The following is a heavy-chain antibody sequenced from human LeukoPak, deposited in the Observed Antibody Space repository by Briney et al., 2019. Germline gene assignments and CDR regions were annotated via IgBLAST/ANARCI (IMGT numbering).Heavy chain of an antibody. V-gene: IGHV3-30*18. CDR2: ISYDGSNK. CDR3: AKEGDGYNYGGYYFDY. CDR1: GFTFSSYG. D-gene: IGHD5-24*01. J-gene: IGHJ4*02. Sequence: GRSLRLSCAAPGFTFSSYGMHWVRQAPGKGLEWVAVISYDGSNKYYADSVKGRFTISRDNSKNTLYLQMNSLRAEDTAVYYCAKEGDGYNYGGYYFDYWGQGTLVTVSS.